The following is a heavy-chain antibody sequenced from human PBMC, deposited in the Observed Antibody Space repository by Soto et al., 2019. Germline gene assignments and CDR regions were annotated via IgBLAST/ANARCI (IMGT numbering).Heavy chain of an antibody. D-gene: IGHD2-2*01. J-gene: IGHJ3*02. CDR2: IKQDGSEK. Sequence: EVQLVESGGGLVQPGGSLRLSCAASGFTFSSYWMSWVRQAPGKGLEWVANIKQDGSEKYYVDSVKGRFTISRDNAKNSLYLQMNSLRAEDTAVYYCARSPVWCSSTSCYAFDIWGQGTMVTVSS. CDR3: ARSPVWCSSTSCYAFDI. V-gene: IGHV3-7*01. CDR1: GFTFSSYW.